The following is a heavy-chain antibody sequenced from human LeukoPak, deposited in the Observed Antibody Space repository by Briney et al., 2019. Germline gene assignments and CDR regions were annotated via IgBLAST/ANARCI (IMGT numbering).Heavy chain of an antibody. Sequence: SETLSLTCTVSGGPINSSSHYWGWIRQPPGKGLEWIGSIYYSGSTYYNPSLKSRVTISVDTSKNQFSLKLNSVTAADTAVYYCVRQKNTTSDYWGQGTLVTVPS. V-gene: IGHV4-39*01. CDR1: GGPINSSSHY. J-gene: IGHJ4*02. D-gene: IGHD2/OR15-2a*01. CDR2: IYYSGST. CDR3: VRQKNTTSDY.